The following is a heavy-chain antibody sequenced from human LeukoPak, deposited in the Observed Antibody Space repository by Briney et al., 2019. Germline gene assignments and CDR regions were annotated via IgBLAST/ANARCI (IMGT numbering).Heavy chain of an antibody. V-gene: IGHV4-59*12. J-gene: IGHJ5*02. CDR1: GGSISSYY. D-gene: IGHD3-16*01. CDR3: ARGPFHYDYVWGSRNWFDP. CDR2: IYYSGST. Sequence: SETLSLTCTVSGGSISSYYWSWIRQPPGKGLEWIGYIYYSGSTNYNPSLKSRVTISVDRSKNQFSLKLSSVTAADTAVYYCARGPFHYDYVWGSRNWFDPWGQGTLVTVSS.